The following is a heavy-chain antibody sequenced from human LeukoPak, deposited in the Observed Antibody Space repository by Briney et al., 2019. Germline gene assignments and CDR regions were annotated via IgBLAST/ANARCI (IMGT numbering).Heavy chain of an antibody. CDR3: ARGGSGVIVGATPTTLDYYGMDV. J-gene: IGHJ6*02. Sequence: GGSLRLSCAASGFTFSSYDMHWVRQATGKGLEWVSAIGTAGDTYYPGSVKGRFTISRENAKNSLYLQMNSLRAGDTAVYYCARGGSGVIVGATPTTLDYYGMDVWGQGTTVTVSS. D-gene: IGHD1-26*01. CDR2: IGTAGDT. CDR1: GFTFSSYD. V-gene: IGHV3-13*01.